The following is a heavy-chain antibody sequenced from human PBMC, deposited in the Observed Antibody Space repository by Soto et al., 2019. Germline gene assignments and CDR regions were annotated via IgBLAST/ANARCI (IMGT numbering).Heavy chain of an antibody. J-gene: IGHJ5*02. Sequence: ASVKVSCKASGGTFSSYAISWVRQAPGQGLEWMGGIIPIFGTANYAQKFQGRVTITADKSTSTAYMELSSLRSEDTAVYYCASTPPFIAARPGWFDPWGQGTLVTVSS. CDR3: ASTPPFIAARPGWFDP. CDR1: GGTFSSYA. CDR2: IIPIFGTA. V-gene: IGHV1-69*06. D-gene: IGHD6-6*01.